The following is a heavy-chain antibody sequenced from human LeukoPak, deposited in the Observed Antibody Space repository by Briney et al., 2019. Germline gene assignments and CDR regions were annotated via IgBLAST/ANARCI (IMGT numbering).Heavy chain of an antibody. V-gene: IGHV4-59*01. D-gene: IGHD6-6*01. CDR1: GGSISSYY. CDR2: IYYGGST. J-gene: IGHJ6*02. CDR3: ARGGVPHSSPSDYYYGMDV. Sequence: SETLSLTCTVSGGSISSYYWSWIRQPPGKGLEWIGYIYYGGSTNYNPSLKSRVTISVDTSKNQFSLKLSSVTAADTAVYYCARGGVPHSSPSDYYYGMDVWGQGTTVTVSS.